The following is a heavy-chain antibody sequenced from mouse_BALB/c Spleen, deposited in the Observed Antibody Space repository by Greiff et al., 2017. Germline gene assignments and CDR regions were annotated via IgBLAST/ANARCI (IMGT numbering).Heavy chain of an antibody. V-gene: IGHV1-9*01. CDR1: GYTFSSYW. J-gene: IGHJ3*01. D-gene: IGHD1-2*01. Sequence: QVQLQQSGAELMKPGASVKISCKATGYTFSSYWIEWVKQRPGHGLEWIGEILPGSGSTNYNEKFKGKATFTADTSSNTAYMQLSSLTSEDSAVYYCTRDYGYEGFAYWGQGTLVTVSA. CDR2: ILPGSGST. CDR3: TRDYGYEGFAY.